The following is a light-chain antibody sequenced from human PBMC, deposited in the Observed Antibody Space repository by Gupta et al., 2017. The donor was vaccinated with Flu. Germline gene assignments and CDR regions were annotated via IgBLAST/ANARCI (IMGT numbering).Light chain of an antibody. CDR1: SSNIGAGYD. Sequence: SSNIGAGYDLHWYQQLPGTAPKLLIYGNVNRPSGVPARISGSKSGTSASLAITGLQAEDEADYFCQSYDSSLSGLVFGGGTKLTVL. V-gene: IGLV1-40*01. J-gene: IGLJ3*02. CDR3: QSYDSSLSGLV. CDR2: GNV.